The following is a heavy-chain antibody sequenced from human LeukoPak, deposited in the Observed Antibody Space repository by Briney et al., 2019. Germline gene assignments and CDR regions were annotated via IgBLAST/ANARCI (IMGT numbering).Heavy chain of an antibody. CDR3: AKLPTSLFLAYFDY. V-gene: IGHV3-23*01. J-gene: IGHJ4*02. CDR1: GFTINTYA. CDR2: FRDAADST. D-gene: IGHD2-2*01. Sequence: GGSLRLSCAAAGFTINTYAMSWVRQAPGKRLEWVSIFRDAADSTIYATSVKGRFTISRDDSNNTLFLQMNSLRAEDSAIYYCAKLPTSLFLAYFDYWGPGTVVTVSS.